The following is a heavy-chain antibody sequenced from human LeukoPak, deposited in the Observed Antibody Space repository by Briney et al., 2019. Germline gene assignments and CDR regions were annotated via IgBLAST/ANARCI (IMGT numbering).Heavy chain of an antibody. Sequence: SETLSLTCTVSGGSISSSSYYWGWIRQPPGKGLEWIGSIYYSGSTYYNPSLKSRVTISVDTSKNQFSLKLSSVTAADTAVYYCARDEFYSGYDSAFDYWGQGTLVTVSS. V-gene: IGHV4-39*07. D-gene: IGHD5-12*01. CDR2: IYYSGST. CDR1: GGSISSSSYY. J-gene: IGHJ4*02. CDR3: ARDEFYSGYDSAFDY.